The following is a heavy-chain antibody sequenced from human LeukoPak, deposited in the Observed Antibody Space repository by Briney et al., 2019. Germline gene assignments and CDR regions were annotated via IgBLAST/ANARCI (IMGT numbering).Heavy chain of an antibody. CDR3: ARDYSGSYNH. J-gene: IGHJ5*02. D-gene: IGHD1-26*01. V-gene: IGHV1-2*06. CDR2: IHPNTGDT. CDR1: GYTFTDFY. Sequence: ASVNVSCKASGYTFTDFYIHWVRQAPGQGLEWMGLIHPNTGDTYFAQKFRGRVTMTRDTSISTAYMELNRPTSDDMAVYYCARDYSGSYNHWAQGTLVTISS.